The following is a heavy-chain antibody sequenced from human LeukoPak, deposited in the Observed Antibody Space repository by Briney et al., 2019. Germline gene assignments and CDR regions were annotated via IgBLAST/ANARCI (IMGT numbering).Heavy chain of an antibody. CDR1: GFTFSSYA. CDR2: ISGSGGRT. V-gene: IGHV3-23*01. Sequence: GGSLRLSCAASGFTFSSYAMSWVRQAPGKGLEWVSTISGSGGRTYYADSVKGRFTISRDNSKNTPYLQMNSLRAEDTAVYYCATDFYQLLFSGMDVWGTGTTVTVSS. D-gene: IGHD2-2*01. J-gene: IGHJ6*04. CDR3: ATDFYQLLFSGMDV.